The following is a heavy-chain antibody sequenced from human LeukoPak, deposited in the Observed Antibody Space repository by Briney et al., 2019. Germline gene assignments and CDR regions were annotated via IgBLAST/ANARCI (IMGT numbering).Heavy chain of an antibody. CDR2: IYYSGNT. CDR1: GDSISSYY. Sequence: SETLSLTCTVSGDSISSYYWSWIRQPPGRGLEWIGDIYYSGNTNYNPSLESRVTISVNTSKNQFSLRLNSVTAADTAVYFCARLRLSGGSFSVGWFDPWGQGIQVTVSS. D-gene: IGHD1-26*01. V-gene: IGHV4-59*12. J-gene: IGHJ5*02. CDR3: ARLRLSGGSFSVGWFDP.